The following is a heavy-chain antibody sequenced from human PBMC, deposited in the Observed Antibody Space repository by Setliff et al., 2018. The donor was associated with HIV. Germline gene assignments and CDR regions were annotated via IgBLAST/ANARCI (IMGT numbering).Heavy chain of an antibody. J-gene: IGHJ4*02. V-gene: IGHV4-30-4*01. CDR3: ARLRVVGGHAGGSQQFVDY. CDR2: IFYSGST. CDR1: GGSINSGGYY. Sequence: PSETLSLTCTVSGGSINSGGYYWSWIRQHPGKGLEWIGYIFYSGSTYYNPSLESRVTISVDTSKNQFSLKLSSVPAADTAVYYCARLRVVGGHAGGSQQFVDYWGQGTLVTVSS. D-gene: IGHD2-21*01.